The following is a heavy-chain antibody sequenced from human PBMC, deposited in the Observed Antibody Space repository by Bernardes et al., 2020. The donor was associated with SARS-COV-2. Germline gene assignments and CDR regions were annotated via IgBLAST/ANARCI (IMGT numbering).Heavy chain of an antibody. V-gene: IGHV4-39*07. D-gene: IGHD4-17*01. CDR2: IYSSGTT. CDR3: ARSQYAVTMFDY. CDR1: GGSISNSNYY. J-gene: IGHJ4*02. Sequence: SETLSLTCTVSGGSISNSNYYWGWIRQSPGKGLEWIGSIYSSGTTYKNPSLQSRVTKSVDTSMNQFSLRLSSVTAADTAVYYCARSQYAVTMFDYWGQGTLVTVSS.